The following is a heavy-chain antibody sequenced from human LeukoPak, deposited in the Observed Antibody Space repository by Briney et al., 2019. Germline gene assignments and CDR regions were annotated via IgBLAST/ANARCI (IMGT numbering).Heavy chain of an antibody. CDR3: AREKIGYYDGSGRGWFDP. V-gene: IGHV4-59*01. CDR2: IYYSGST. Sequence: SETLSLTCVVYGESFSGYYWTWIRQPPGKGLEWIGYIYYSGSTNYNPSLKSRVTISVDTSKNQFSLKLSSVTAADTAVYYCAREKIGYYDGSGRGWFDPWGQGTLVTVSS. D-gene: IGHD3-22*01. J-gene: IGHJ5*02. CDR1: GESFSGYY.